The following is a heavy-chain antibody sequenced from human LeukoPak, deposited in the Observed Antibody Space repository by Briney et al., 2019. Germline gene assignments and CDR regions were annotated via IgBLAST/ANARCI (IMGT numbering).Heavy chain of an antibody. D-gene: IGHD2-15*01. J-gene: IGHJ2*01. CDR2: IWNVGSNK. V-gene: IGHV3-33*01. Sequence: GRSLRLSCAASGFTFSSYGVRWVRQAPGKGLEWVAVIWNVGSNKYYADSVKGRFTISRDNSKNTLYLQMNTLRAEHTAVYYCARVRGYCSAGSCNSIKHGGYSDLWGRGTLVTVSS. CDR3: ARVRGYCSAGSCNSIKHGGYSDL. CDR1: GFTFSSYG.